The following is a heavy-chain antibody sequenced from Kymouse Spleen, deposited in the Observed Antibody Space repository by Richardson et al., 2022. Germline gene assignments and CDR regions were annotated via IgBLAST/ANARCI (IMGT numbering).Heavy chain of an antibody. V-gene: IGHV3-21*03. CDR1: GFTFSSYS. D-gene: IGHD6-19*01. Sequence: EVQLVESGGGLVKPGGSLRLSCAASGFTFSSYSMNWVRQAPGKGLEWVSSISSSSSYIYYADSVKGRFTISRDNAKNSLYLQMNSLRAEDTAVYYCARGIAVAGTYFQHWGQGTLVTVSS. CDR3: ARGIAVAGTYFQH. J-gene: IGHJ1*01. CDR2: ISSSSSYI.